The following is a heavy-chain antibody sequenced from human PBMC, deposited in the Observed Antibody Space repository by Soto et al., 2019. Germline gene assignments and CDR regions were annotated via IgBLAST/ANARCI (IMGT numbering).Heavy chain of an antibody. V-gene: IGHV1-69*06. CDR3: ARLAATRPGV. D-gene: IGHD6-13*01. CDR2: IIPIFGTA. CDR1: GGTFSGYA. J-gene: IGHJ6*02. Sequence: SVKVSCKASGGTFSGYAISWVRQDPGQGLEWMGGIIPIFGTANYAQKFQGRVTITAHKSTSTAYMELSSLRSADPALYCCARLAATRPGVWGQGTTVTVSS.